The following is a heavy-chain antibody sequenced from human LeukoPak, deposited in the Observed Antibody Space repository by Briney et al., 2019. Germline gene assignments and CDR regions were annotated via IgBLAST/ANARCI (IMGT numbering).Heavy chain of an antibody. J-gene: IGHJ4*02. CDR3: ARQTGSGLFILP. CDR2: IYYSGNT. D-gene: IGHD3/OR15-3a*01. V-gene: IGHV4-39*01. Sequence: SQTLSLTCTVSGGSISSGSYYWSWIRQPPGKGLEWIGSIYYSGNTYHNASLKSQVSISIDTSKNQFSLKLTSVTAADTAVYYCARQTGSGLFILPGGQGTLVTVPS. CDR1: GGSISSGSYY.